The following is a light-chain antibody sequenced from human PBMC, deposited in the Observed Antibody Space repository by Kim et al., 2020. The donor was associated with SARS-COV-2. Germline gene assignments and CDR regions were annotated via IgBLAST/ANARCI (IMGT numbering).Light chain of an antibody. J-gene: IGLJ3*02. Sequence: SVSPGQTASITCSGDKLGDKYASWYQQKPGQSPVLVIYQDNKRPSGIPERFSGSNSGNTATLTISGTQAMDEADYYCQAWDSSRRVFGGGTQLTVL. CDR2: QDN. V-gene: IGLV3-1*01. CDR1: KLGDKY. CDR3: QAWDSSRRV.